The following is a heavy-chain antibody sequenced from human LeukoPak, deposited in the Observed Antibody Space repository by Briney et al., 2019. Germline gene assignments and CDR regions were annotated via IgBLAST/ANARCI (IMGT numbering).Heavy chain of an antibody. CDR2: ISSNGGST. J-gene: IGHJ6*03. D-gene: IGHD2-2*02. V-gene: IGHV3-64*01. CDR1: GFTFSSYA. Sequence: GGSLRLSCAASGFTFSSYAIHWVRQAPGKGLEYVSAISSNGGSTYYANSVKGRFTISRDNSKNTLYLQMGSLRAEDMAVYYCARAPDCSSTSCYTDYYYYMDVWGKGTTVTVSS. CDR3: ARAPDCSSTSCYTDYYYYMDV.